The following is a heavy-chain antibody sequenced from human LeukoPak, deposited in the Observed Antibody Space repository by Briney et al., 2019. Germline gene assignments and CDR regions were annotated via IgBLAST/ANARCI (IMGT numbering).Heavy chain of an antibody. V-gene: IGHV1-18*01. J-gene: IGHJ4*02. CDR1: GYTFTSYG. D-gene: IGHD3-22*01. CDR2: ISAYNGKT. CDR3: ARGSKGSYYDTSGYYFDY. Sequence: ASVKVSCKASGYTFTSYGISWVRQAPGLELEWMGWISAYNGKTNYAQKLQGRVTMTTDTSTSTAYMGLRRLRADDTAVYYCARGSKGSYYDTSGYYFDYWGQGTLVTVSS.